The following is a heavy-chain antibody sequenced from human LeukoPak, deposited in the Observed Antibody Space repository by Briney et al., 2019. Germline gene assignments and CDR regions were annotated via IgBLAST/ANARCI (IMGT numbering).Heavy chain of an antibody. CDR1: GGTFSSYA. J-gene: IGHJ5*02. D-gene: IGHD1-26*01. CDR3: ARERALGATTSWFDP. V-gene: IGHV1-69*05. Sequence: ASVKVSCKASGGTFSSYAISWVRQAPGQGLEWMGGIIPIFGTANYAQKFQGRVTITTDESTSTAYMELSSLRSEDTAVFYCARERALGATTSWFDPWGQGTLVTVSS. CDR2: IIPIFGTA.